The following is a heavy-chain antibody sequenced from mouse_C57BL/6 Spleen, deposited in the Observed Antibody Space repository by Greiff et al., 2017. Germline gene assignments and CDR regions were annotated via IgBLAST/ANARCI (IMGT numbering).Heavy chain of an antibody. CDR2: IRSKSSNYAT. Sequence: EVMLVESGGGLVQPKGSLKLSCAASGFTFNTYAMHWVRQAPGKGLEWVARIRSKSSNYATYYADSVKDRFTISRDDSQSMLYLQMNNLKTEDTAMYYCVRDRDSSGFLSYAMDYWGQGTSVTVSS. CDR1: GFTFNTYA. J-gene: IGHJ4*01. V-gene: IGHV10-3*01. CDR3: VRDRDSSGFLSYAMDY. D-gene: IGHD3-2*02.